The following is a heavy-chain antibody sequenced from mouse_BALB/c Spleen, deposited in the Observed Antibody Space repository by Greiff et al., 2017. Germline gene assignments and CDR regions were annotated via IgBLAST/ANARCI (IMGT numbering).Heavy chain of an antibody. CDR1: GYAFTNYL. D-gene: IGHD4-1*02. V-gene: IGHV1-54*01. CDR3: ARTTAS. CDR2: INPGSGGT. Sequence: VQLQQSGAELVRPGTSVKVSCKASGYAFTNYLIEWVKQRPGQGLEWIGVINPGSGGTNYNEKFKGKATLTADKSSSTAYMQLSSLTSDDSAVYVYARTTASWGQGTLVTVSA. J-gene: IGHJ3*01.